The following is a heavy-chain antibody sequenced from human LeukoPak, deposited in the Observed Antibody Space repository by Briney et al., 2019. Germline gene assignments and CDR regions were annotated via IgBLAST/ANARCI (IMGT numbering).Heavy chain of an antibody. V-gene: IGHV3-74*01. J-gene: IGHJ4*02. CDR2: TNSDGSST. CDR3: ARARWYSSDY. CDR1: GFTFSGHW. D-gene: IGHD5-24*01. Sequence: GGSLRLSCAVSGFTFSGHWMFWVRQAPGRGLVWVSSTNSDGSSTGYTDSVKGRFTVSRDNSKNTLYLQMNSLRAEDTGVYYCARARWYSSDYWGQGTLVTVSS.